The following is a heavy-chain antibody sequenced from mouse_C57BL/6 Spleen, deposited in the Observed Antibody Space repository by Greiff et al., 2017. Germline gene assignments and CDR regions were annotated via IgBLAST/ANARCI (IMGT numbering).Heavy chain of an antibody. J-gene: IGHJ4*01. V-gene: IGHV6-3*01. CDR3: TAGDSSGYGDYAMDY. D-gene: IGHD3-2*02. CDR1: GFTFSNYW. CDR2: IRLKSDNYAT. Sequence: EVQLVESGGGLVQPGGSMKLSCVASGFTFSNYWMNWVRQSPEKGLEWVAQIRLKSDNYATHYAESVKGRFTISRDDSKSSVYLQMNNLRAEDTGIYYCTAGDSSGYGDYAMDYWGQGTSVTVSS.